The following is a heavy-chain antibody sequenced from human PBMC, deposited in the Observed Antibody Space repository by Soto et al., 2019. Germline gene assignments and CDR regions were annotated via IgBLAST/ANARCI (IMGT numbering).Heavy chain of an antibody. CDR1: GYTFTSYA. CDR2: INAGNGNT. CDR3: ARSFVVGTALDY. V-gene: IGHV1-3*01. D-gene: IGHD2-21*02. J-gene: IGHJ4*02. Sequence: GASVKVSCKASGYTFTSYAMHWVRQAPGQRLEWMGWINAGNGNTKYSQKFQGRVTITRDTSASTAYMELSSLRSEDTAVYYCARSFVVGTALDYGGQETLVTVSS.